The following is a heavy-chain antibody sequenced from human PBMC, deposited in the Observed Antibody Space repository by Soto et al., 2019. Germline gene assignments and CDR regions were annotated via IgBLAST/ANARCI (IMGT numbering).Heavy chain of an antibody. V-gene: IGHV1-3*01. Sequence: ASVKVSCKASGYTFTGFPIHWVRQAPGQRLEWMGWINAGSGKAESAQKFQGRVTINRDTSASTVYMELNSLRPEDTAVYYCARVEIVGFDYWGQGTLVTVS. D-gene: IGHD2-2*03. CDR2: INAGSGKA. CDR3: ARVEIVGFDY. CDR1: GYTFTGFP. J-gene: IGHJ4*02.